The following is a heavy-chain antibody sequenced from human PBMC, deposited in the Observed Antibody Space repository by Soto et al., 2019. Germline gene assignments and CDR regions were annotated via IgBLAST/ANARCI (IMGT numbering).Heavy chain of an antibody. CDR2: LYWADDK. D-gene: IGHD2-21*02. V-gene: IGHV2-5*02. Sequence: QITLKESGPTLVKPTQTLTLTCTFSGFSLSTSGVGVGWIRQPPGKALEWLALLYWADDKRYTPSLSSRLTISKNTSKNQVVLTMTNMDPVDTATYYCIQSRCGGDCLQSYASHYYYGMDVWGQGTTVTVSS. J-gene: IGHJ6*02. CDR3: IQSRCGGDCLQSYASHYYYGMDV. CDR1: GFSLSTSGVG.